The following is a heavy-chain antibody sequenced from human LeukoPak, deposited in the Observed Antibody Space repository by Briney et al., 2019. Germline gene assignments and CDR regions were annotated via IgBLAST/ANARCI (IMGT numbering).Heavy chain of an antibody. D-gene: IGHD1-26*01. V-gene: IGHV3-30*02. CDR1: GFTFSSYG. J-gene: IGHJ4*02. CDR3: ARVRSGSYRTLKRYYFDY. CDR2: IRYDGSNK. Sequence: GGSLRLSCAASGFTFSSYGMHWVRQAPGKGLEWVAFIRYDGSNKYYADSVKGRFTISRDNSKNTLYLQMNSLRAEDTAVYYCARVRSGSYRTLKRYYFDYWGQGTLVTVSS.